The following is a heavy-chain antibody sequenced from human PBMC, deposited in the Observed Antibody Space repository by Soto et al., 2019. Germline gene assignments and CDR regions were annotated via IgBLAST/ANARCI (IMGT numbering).Heavy chain of an antibody. Sequence: SETLSLTCAVYGGSFSGYYWSWIRQPPGKGLEWIGEINHSGSTNYNPSLKSRVTISVDTSKNQFSLRLSSVTAADTAVYYCARAQDTATAYYFDYWGQGTLVTVSS. CDR1: GGSFSGYY. D-gene: IGHD5-18*01. CDR3: ARAQDTATAYYFDY. J-gene: IGHJ4*02. V-gene: IGHV4-34*01. CDR2: INHSGST.